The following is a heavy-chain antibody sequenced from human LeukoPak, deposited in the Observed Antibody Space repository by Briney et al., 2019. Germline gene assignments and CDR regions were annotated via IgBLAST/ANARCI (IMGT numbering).Heavy chain of an antibody. J-gene: IGHJ4*02. V-gene: IGHV4-4*07. CDR2: IYTSGST. CDR3: ARVFQGGEWLLGGLDY. Sequence: SETLSLTCTVSGGSISSYYWSWIRQPAGKGLEWIGRIYTSGSTNYNPSLKSRVTILVDTSKNQFSLKLSSVTAADTAMYYCARVFQGGEWLLGGLDYWGQGSLVTVSS. D-gene: IGHD3-3*01. CDR1: GGSISSYY.